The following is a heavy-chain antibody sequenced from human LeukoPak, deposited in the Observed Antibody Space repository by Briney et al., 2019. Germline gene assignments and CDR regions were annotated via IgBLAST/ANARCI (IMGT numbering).Heavy chain of an antibody. J-gene: IGHJ4*02. CDR2: IRYDGSNK. V-gene: IGHV3-30*02. CDR1: GFTFSSYG. CDR3: AKDSKRHGYSYGSFDY. Sequence: GGPLRLSCAASGFTFSSYGMHWVRQAPGKGLEWVAFIRYDGSNKYYADSVKGRFTISRDNSKNTLYLQMNSLRAEDTAVYYCAKDSKRHGYSYGSFDYWGQGTLVTVSS. D-gene: IGHD5-18*01.